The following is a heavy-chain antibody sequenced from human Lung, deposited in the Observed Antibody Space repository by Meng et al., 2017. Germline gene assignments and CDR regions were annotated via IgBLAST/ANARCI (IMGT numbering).Heavy chain of an antibody. J-gene: IGHJ5*02. V-gene: IGHV4-4*02. CDR3: VRGGQDQAYYDFWSGPFDP. D-gene: IGHD3-3*01. Sequence: GLGLGKPSGTLALSCAFFGGSISSRNWWSWVGQSPGKGLEWIGEIYHSGRTNYNPSLESRGTISLDKSQNHFSLKVKSVTAADTAVYYCVRGGQDQAYYDFWSGPFDPWGQGTLVTVSS. CDR1: GGSISSRNW. CDR2: IYHSGRT.